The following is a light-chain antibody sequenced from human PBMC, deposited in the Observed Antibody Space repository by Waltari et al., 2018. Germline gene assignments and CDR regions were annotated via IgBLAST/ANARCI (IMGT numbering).Light chain of an antibody. Sequence: SCRARQSVDKYLAWYQQKPGQAPRLLIYDASTRATGIPDRFSGSGSGTDFSLTISRLEPEDFAVYYCQKYVNLPATFGQGTKVEIK. V-gene: IGKV3-20*01. CDR1: QSVDKY. CDR2: DAS. CDR3: QKYVNLPAT. J-gene: IGKJ1*01.